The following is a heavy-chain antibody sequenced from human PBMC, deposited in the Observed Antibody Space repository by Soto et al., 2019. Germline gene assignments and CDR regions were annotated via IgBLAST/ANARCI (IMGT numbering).Heavy chain of an antibody. CDR2: IYHSGTF. V-gene: IGHV4-30-2*01. CDR3: ARAQFYSGSGRYNNLMFDP. D-gene: IGHD3-10*01. Sequence: SETLSLTCAVSGGSISAAGDSWSWIRQPPGGGLEWIGHIYHSGTFLYNPSLKTRLTMSLDRSNNQFSLTLNSVTAADTAVYYCARAQFYSGSGRYNNLMFDPWGQGIQVTVSS. J-gene: IGHJ5*02. CDR1: GGSISAAGDS.